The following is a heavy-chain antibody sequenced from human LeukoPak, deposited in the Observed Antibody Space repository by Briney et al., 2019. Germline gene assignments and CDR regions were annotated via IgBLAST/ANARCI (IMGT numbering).Heavy chain of an antibody. D-gene: IGHD3-22*01. CDR2: IYSGGST. CDR3: ARDGPIDDSSGYYYVDY. V-gene: IGHV3-53*01. CDR1: GFTVSSNY. J-gene: IGHJ4*02. Sequence: GSLRLSCAASGFTVSSNYMSWVRQAPGKGLEWVSVIYSGGSTYYADSVKGRFTISRDNSKNTLYLQMNSLRAEDTAVYYCARDGPIDDSSGYYYVDYWGQGTLVTVSS.